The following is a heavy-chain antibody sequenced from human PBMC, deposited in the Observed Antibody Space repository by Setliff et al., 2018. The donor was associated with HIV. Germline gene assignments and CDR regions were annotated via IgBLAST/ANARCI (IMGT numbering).Heavy chain of an antibody. J-gene: IGHJ3*02. V-gene: IGHV5-51*01. Sequence: GESLKISCKGSGYSFTSNWIGWVRQMPGKGLEWMGIIHPVDSDTRYSPSFQGQVTISADKSISTAYLQWSTLKASDTAIYYCARHRHTASRTLDAFDIWGQVTVVTVSS. CDR3: ARHRHTASRTLDAFDI. D-gene: IGHD6-13*01. CDR1: GYSFTSNW. CDR2: IHPVDSDT.